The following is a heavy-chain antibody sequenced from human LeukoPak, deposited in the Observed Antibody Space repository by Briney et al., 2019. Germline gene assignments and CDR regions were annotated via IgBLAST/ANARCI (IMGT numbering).Heavy chain of an antibody. Sequence: PSQTLSLTCTISGDSISNGDYYWSWIRQPAGKGLEWIGRIYTSGSTNYNPSLKSRVTMSVDTSKNQFSLKLSSVTAADTAVYYCARVYVEPAATPHDYYYYMDVWGKGTTVTVSS. CDR1: GDSISNGDYY. CDR3: ARVYVEPAATPHDYYYYMDV. V-gene: IGHV4-61*02. J-gene: IGHJ6*03. CDR2: IYTSGST. D-gene: IGHD2-2*01.